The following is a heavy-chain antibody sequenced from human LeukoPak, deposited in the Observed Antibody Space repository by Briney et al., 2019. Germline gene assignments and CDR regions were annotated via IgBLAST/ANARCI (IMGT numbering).Heavy chain of an antibody. D-gene: IGHD1-26*01. CDR1: GYTFTGYY. CDR3: ARVTQVGAALGYFDY. V-gene: IGHV1-2*02. Sequence: GASVKVSCKASGYTFTGYYMHWVRQAPGQGLEWMGWINPNSGGTNYAQKFQGRVTITADESTSTAYMELSSLRSEDTAVYYCARVTQVGAALGYFDYWGQGTLVTVSS. CDR2: INPNSGGT. J-gene: IGHJ4*02.